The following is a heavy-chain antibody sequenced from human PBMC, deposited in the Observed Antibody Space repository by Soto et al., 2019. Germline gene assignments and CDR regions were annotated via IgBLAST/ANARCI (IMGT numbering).Heavy chain of an antibody. CDR1: GFTFSSYS. D-gene: IGHD2-2*01. Sequence: GGSLRLSCAASGFTFSSYSMNWVRQAPGRGLEWVSSISSSSSYIYYADSVKGRFTISRDNAKNSLYLQMNSLRAEDTAVYYCARGNCSSTSCYYSSGFYYMDVWGKGTTVTVSS. CDR2: ISSSSSYI. J-gene: IGHJ6*03. V-gene: IGHV3-21*01. CDR3: ARGNCSSTSCYYSSGFYYMDV.